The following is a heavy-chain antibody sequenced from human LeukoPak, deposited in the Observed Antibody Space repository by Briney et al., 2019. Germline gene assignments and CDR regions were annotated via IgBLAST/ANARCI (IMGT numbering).Heavy chain of an antibody. Sequence: GGSLRLSCAASGFTFSNYGMYWVRQAPGTGLEWVTFISDDGSRKYYVDSVEGRFTISRDNSKNTLYLQMNSLRVEDTAVYYCAKDRSTTWSFDYWGQGTLVSVSS. J-gene: IGHJ4*02. CDR2: ISDDGSRK. D-gene: IGHD6-13*01. V-gene: IGHV3-30*18. CDR3: AKDRSTTWSFDY. CDR1: GFTFSNYG.